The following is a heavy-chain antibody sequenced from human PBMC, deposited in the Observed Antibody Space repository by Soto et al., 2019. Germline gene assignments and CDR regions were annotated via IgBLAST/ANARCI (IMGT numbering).Heavy chain of an antibody. V-gene: IGHV4-39*01. D-gene: IGHD4-17*01. CDR2: IYYSGST. CDR3: ARHDYGGNHGIYWYFDL. J-gene: IGHJ2*01. CDR1: GGSISSSSYY. Sequence: QLQLQESGPGLVKPSETLSLTCTVSGGSISSSSYYWGWIRQPPGKGLEWIGSIYYSGSTYYNPSLKSRVTMSVDTSKNQFSLKLSSVTAADTAVYYCARHDYGGNHGIYWYFDLWGRGTLVTVSS.